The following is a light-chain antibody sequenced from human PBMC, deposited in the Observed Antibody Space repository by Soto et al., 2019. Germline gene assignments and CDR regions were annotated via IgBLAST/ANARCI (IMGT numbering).Light chain of an antibody. CDR3: QPYINCPLT. CDR2: DTS. J-gene: IGKJ4*01. CDR1: QGIGDT. V-gene: IGKV3-15*01. Sequence: EVVMRQSPATLSVSPGAGATLSCRASQGIGDTLAWYQHKPGQTPRLLIYDTSTRATGVPTRFSGSRSGAEFTLTINSLQSEDFAVYYCQPYINCPLTFGGGTKVEIK.